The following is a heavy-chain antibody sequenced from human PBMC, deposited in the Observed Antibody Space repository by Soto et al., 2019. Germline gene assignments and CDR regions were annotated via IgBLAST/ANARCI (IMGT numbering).Heavy chain of an antibody. J-gene: IGHJ4*02. D-gene: IGHD2-8*02. CDR3: ASSVLVTSTMNYFDL. CDR1: GYRFSNFW. V-gene: IGHV5-51*01. Sequence: GESQRKSCQASGYRFSNFWIAWVRQKPGEGLAWLGIIYPDDSDTRYSPSFLGQVTISADKSIKTTYLQWSSLKASDTAIYFCASSVLVTSTMNYFDLWGQGTLVTVSS. CDR2: IYPDDSDT.